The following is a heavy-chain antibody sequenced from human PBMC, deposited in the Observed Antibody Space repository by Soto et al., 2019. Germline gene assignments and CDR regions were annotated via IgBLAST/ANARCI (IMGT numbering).Heavy chain of an antibody. D-gene: IGHD6-13*01. J-gene: IGHJ4*01. V-gene: IGHV3-66*01. CDR3: ARDVNSIAATGHDY. Sequence: EVQLVESGGGLVQPGGSLRLSCAASGFTVSSNYMSWVRQAPGKGLEWVSVIYSGGSTYYADSVEGRFTISRDNSQHTLYLQMNSLSAEDTAVYYCARDVNSIAATGHDYWGHGTLVTVSS. CDR1: GFTVSSNY. CDR2: IYSGGST.